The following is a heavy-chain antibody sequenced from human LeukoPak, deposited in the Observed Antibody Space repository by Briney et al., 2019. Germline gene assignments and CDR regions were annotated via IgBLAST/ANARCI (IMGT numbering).Heavy chain of an antibody. CDR2: IRAYNVNT. V-gene: IGHV1-18*01. D-gene: IGHD3-3*01. CDR3: ARDPQLSYYDFWSVYYYGMDV. J-gene: IGHJ6*02. Sequence: ASVKVSCKASGYSFTSDGISWLRQAPGKGIYWMGWIRAYNVNTNYALKLKGRVTLTTDASSSRAYMELRSLRSDDTAVYYCARDPQLSYYDFWSVYYYGMDVWGQGTTVTVSS. CDR1: GYSFTSDG.